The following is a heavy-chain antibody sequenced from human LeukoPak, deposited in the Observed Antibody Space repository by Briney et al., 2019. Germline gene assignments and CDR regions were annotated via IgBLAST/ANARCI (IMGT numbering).Heavy chain of an antibody. J-gene: IGHJ4*02. Sequence: SETLSLACAISGGSISSSSYYWGWIRQPPGKGLEWIGTIYYSGSAYYNPSLKSRVTISVDTSKSQFSLKLSSVTAADTAVYYCARQAWNYFDYWGQGTLVTVSS. CDR3: ARQAWNYFDY. D-gene: IGHD1-1*01. CDR2: IYYSGSA. V-gene: IGHV4-39*01. CDR1: GGSISSSSYY.